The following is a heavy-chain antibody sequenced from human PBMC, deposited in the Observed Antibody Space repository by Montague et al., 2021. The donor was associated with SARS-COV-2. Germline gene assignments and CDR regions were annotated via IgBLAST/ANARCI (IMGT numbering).Heavy chain of an antibody. V-gene: IGHV6-1*01. CDR3: ARHLNYRDYGGDDY. Sequence: CAISGDSVSSNLATWNWIRQSPSRGLEWLGRTYYRSKWYNDYAESVKSRITIDPDTSKHQFSLHLNSVTPEDTAVYYCARHLNYRDYGGDDYWGQGTLVTVSS. CDR1: GDSVSSNLAT. J-gene: IGHJ4*02. D-gene: IGHD4-17*01. CDR2: TYYRSKWYN.